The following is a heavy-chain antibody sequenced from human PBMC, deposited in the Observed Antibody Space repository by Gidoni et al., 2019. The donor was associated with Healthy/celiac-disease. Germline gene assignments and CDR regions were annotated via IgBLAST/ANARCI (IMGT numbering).Heavy chain of an antibody. J-gene: IGHJ4*02. D-gene: IGHD6-13*01. CDR1: GGSFSGYY. V-gene: IGHV4-34*01. Sequence: QVQLQQWGAGLLKPSETLSLTCAVYGGSFSGYYWSWIRQPPWKGLEWIGEINHSGSTNYNPSLKSRVTISVDTSKNQFSLKLSSVTAADTAVYYCARLGSQQLVWVDYWGQGTLVTVSS. CDR3: ARLGSQQLVWVDY. CDR2: INHSGST.